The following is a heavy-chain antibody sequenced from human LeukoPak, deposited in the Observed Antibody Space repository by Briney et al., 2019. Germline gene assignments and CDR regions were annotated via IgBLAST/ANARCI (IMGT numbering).Heavy chain of an antibody. CDR3: ARFGLGKHIEVAGIPFDI. CDR2: ISSFNGDT. J-gene: IGHJ3*02. D-gene: IGHD6-19*01. Sequence: ASVKVSCKASGYTFTSYGITWVRQAPGQGLEWMGWISSFNGDTNYAQKLQGRVTMTTDTSTSTAYMELRSLRSDDTAVYYCARFGLGKHIEVAGIPFDIWGQGTMVTVSS. V-gene: IGHV1-18*01. CDR1: GYTFTSYG.